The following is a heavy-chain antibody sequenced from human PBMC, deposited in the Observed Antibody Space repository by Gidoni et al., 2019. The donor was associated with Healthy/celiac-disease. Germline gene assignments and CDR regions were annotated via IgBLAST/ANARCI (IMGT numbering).Heavy chain of an antibody. D-gene: IGHD1-7*01. CDR3: AKGFGITGTTRSKYYGMDV. CDR2: ISGSGGST. CDR1: GFTFSSYD. V-gene: IGHV3-23*01. J-gene: IGHJ6*02. Sequence: EVQLLESGGGLVQPGGSLRLSCAASGFTFSSYDMSWVRQAPGKGLEWVSAISGSGGSTYYADSVKGRFTISRDNSKNTLYLQMNSLRAEDTAVYYCAKGFGITGTTRSKYYGMDVWGQGTTVTVSS.